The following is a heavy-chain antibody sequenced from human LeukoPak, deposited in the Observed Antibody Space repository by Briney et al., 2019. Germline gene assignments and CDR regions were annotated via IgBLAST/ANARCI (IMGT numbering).Heavy chain of an antibody. CDR3: ARYTHTSGWYFDF. Sequence: SETLSLTCTVSGGSINGYHWSWIRQPPGKGLEWIGYVYYIGNTNYNPSLRSRVSMSVDTSKNQFSLQLTSVTTADTAAYYCARYTHTSGWYFDFWGRSIMVTVSS. V-gene: IGHV4-59*01. J-gene: IGHJ2*01. CDR1: GGSINGYH. CDR2: VYYIGNT. D-gene: IGHD1-1*01.